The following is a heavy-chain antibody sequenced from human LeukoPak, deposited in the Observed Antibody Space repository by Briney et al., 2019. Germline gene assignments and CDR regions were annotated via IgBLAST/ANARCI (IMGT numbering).Heavy chain of an antibody. D-gene: IGHD3-22*01. CDR3: ARDPYRNYYDSRGGF. Sequence: PGGSLRLSCAASGFTFSSYSMNWVRQAPGKGLEWVSSISSSSSYIYYADSVKGRFTISRDNAKNSLYLQMNSLRAEDTAVYYCARDPYRNYYDSRGGFWGQGTMVTVSS. CDR1: GFTFSSYS. CDR2: ISSSSSYI. V-gene: IGHV3-21*01. J-gene: IGHJ3*01.